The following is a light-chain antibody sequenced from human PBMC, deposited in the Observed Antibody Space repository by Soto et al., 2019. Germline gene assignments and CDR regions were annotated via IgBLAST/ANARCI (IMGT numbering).Light chain of an antibody. Sequence: QSVLTQPPSVSGAPGQRVTISCTGSSSNIGAGYDVHWYQQLPGTAPKVLVYGNTNRPSGVPDRFSGSKSGTSASLAITGLQVEDEAEYYCQSYDSSLSAYVFGTGTKLTVL. CDR3: QSYDSSLSAYV. J-gene: IGLJ1*01. V-gene: IGLV1-40*01. CDR2: GNT. CDR1: SSNIGAGYD.